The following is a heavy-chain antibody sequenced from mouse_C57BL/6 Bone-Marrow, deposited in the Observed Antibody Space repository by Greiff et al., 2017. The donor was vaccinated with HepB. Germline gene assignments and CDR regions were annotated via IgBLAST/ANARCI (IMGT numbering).Heavy chain of an antibody. Sequence: EVKVVESGGGLVQPKGSLKLSCAASGFTFNTYAMHWVRQAPGKGLEWVARIRSKSSNYATYYADSVKDRFTISRDDSQSMLYLQMNNLKTEDTAMYYCVRAFYYGSLWWYFDVWGTGTTVTVSS. V-gene: IGHV10-3*01. J-gene: IGHJ1*03. CDR1: GFTFNTYA. D-gene: IGHD1-1*01. CDR3: VRAFYYGSLWWYFDV. CDR2: IRSKSSNYAT.